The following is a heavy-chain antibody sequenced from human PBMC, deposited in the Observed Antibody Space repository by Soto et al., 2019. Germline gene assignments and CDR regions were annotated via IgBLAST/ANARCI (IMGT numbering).Heavy chain of an antibody. CDR1: GYTFTSYG. V-gene: IGHV1-18*01. CDR2: IGPYTGVT. CDR3: ARDGDGPGRHYDY. Sequence: ASVKVSCKASGYTFTSYGFSWVRQAPGQGLEWMGWIGPYTGVTNYAQKFQGRVTMTTDTSTSTAYMELRSLRSDDTAVYYCARDGDGPGRHYDYWGQGTLVTVDS. J-gene: IGHJ4*02. D-gene: IGHD3-10*01.